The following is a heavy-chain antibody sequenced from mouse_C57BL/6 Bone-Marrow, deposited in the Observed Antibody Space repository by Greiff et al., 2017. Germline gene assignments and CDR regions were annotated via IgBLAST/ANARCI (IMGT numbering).Heavy chain of an antibody. CDR3: ARWDGNYNFDD. CDR2: IYPGDGDT. V-gene: IGHV1-80*01. D-gene: IGHD2-1*01. J-gene: IGHJ2*01. CDR1: GYAFSSYW. Sequence: QVQLQQSGAELVKPGASVQISCKASGYAFSSYWMNWVKQRPGKGLEWIGQIYPGDGDTNYNGKFKGKATLTADKSSSTAYMQLSSLTSEDSAVYFCARWDGNYNFDDWGQGTTLTVSS.